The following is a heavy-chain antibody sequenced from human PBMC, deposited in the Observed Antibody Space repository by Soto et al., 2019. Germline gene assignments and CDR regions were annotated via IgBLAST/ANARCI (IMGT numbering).Heavy chain of an antibody. J-gene: IGHJ6*02. V-gene: IGHV1-69*13. CDR1: GGTFSSYA. D-gene: IGHD4-17*01. CDR3: ARDDGVGEDYYYYGMDV. Sequence: ASVKVSCKASGGTFSSYAISWVRQAPGQGLEWMGGIIPIFGTANYAQKFQGRVTITADESTSTAYMELSSLRSEDTAVYYCARDDGVGEDYYYYGMDVWGQGTTVTVSS. CDR2: IIPIFGTA.